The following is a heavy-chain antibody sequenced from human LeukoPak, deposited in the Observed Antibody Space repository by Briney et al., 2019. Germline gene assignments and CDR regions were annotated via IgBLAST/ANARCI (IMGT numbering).Heavy chain of an antibody. CDR2: ISSGGRGK. D-gene: IGHD3-16*02. J-gene: IGHJ4*02. CDR1: GFTFSSYA. Sequence: GGSLRLSCAASGFTFSSYAMNWVRQAPGKGLEWVSYISSGGRGKDYADSVKGRFTISRDNAKNSLYLQMNSLRAEDTAIYYCARDLRGYQDCWGQGTLVTVSS. CDR3: ARDLRGYQDC. V-gene: IGHV3-48*03.